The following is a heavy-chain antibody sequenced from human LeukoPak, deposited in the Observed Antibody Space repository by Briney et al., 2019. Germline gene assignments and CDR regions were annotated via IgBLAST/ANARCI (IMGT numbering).Heavy chain of an antibody. CDR2: ISGSGGGT. CDR3: VQEGPRGLAFDI. Sequence: GGSLRLSCEASGVTFSSYDMSWVRHAPGKGPEWVSGISGSGGGTYYADSVKGRLAISRDNSKNTLYLQMNSLRAEDTAVYYCVQEGPRGLAFDIWGQGTKVTVSS. V-gene: IGHV3-23*01. J-gene: IGHJ3*02. CDR1: GVTFSSYD.